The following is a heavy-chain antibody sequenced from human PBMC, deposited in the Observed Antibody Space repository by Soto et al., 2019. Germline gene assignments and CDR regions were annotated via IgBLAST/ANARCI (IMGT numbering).Heavy chain of an antibody. CDR1: GFSLSTRGVA. CDR3: AHRPRGYAYYFDY. D-gene: IGHD5-12*01. V-gene: IGHV2-5*02. J-gene: IGHJ4*02. Sequence: QITLKESGPTLVKPTQTLTLTCTFSGFSLSTRGVAVGWFRQPPGKALEWLALIYWDEDKWYSPSLKSRLTITDDTSKNQLVLTMTNMDHMDPATYSCAHRPRGYAYYFDYWGQGTLVTVSS. CDR2: IYWDEDK.